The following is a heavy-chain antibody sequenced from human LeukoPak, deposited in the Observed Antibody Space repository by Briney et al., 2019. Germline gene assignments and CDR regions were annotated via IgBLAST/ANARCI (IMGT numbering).Heavy chain of an antibody. J-gene: IGHJ4*02. D-gene: IGHD3-22*01. CDR2: IYYTGST. V-gene: IGHV4-30-4*01. CDR3: ARVYYYDSSGFYFAY. Sequence: SETLSLTCTVSGGSISSDDYFWTWIRLPPGKGLEWIGYIYYTGSTYYNPSLKSRVSMSLDMSENQFSLRLNSVTAADTAVYYCARVYYYDSSGFYFAYWGQGTLVTVSS. CDR1: GGSISSDDYF.